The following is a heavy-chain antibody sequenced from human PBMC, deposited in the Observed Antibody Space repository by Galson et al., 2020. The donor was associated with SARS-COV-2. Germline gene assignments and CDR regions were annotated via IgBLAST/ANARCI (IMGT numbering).Heavy chain of an antibody. V-gene: IGHV3-9*01. J-gene: IGHJ6*02. CDR1: GFTFDDYA. D-gene: IGHD2-15*01. Sequence: TGGSLRLSCAASGFTFDDYAMHWVRQAPGKGLEWVSGISWNSGSIGYADSVKGRFTISRDNAKNSLYLQMNSLRAEDTALYYCAKDGGGGITVVTPNYYYYGMDVWGQGTTVTVSS. CDR2: ISWNSGSI. CDR3: AKDGGGGITVVTPNYYYYGMDV.